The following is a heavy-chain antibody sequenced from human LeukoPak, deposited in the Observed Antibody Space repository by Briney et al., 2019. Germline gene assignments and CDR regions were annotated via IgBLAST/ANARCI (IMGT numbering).Heavy chain of an antibody. CDR2: ISGSGGST. CDR1: GFTFSSYA. D-gene: IGHD3-3*02. CDR3: ARHFWSGYYTDY. V-gene: IGHV3-23*01. J-gene: IGHJ4*02. Sequence: PGGSLRLSCAASGFTFSSYAMSWVRQAPGKGLEWVSAISGSGGSTYYADSVKGRFIISRDNSKNTLYLQMNSLRAEDTAVYYCARHFWSGYYTDYWGQGTLVTVSS.